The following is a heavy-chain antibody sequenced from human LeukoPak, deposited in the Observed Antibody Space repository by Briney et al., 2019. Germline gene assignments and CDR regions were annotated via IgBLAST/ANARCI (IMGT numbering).Heavy chain of an antibody. J-gene: IGHJ4*02. D-gene: IGHD6-19*01. CDR3: VTCGSGWYYFDY. CDR2: ISSNGGST. V-gene: IGHV3-64D*06. CDR1: GFTFTSYT. Sequence: GGSLRLSCAARGFTFTSYTGHWVRQAPGKGLEYVSAISSNGGSTYYADSVRGRFTISRDNSKNTLYLQMSSLRAEHTAVYYCVTCGSGWYYFDYWGQGTLVTVSS.